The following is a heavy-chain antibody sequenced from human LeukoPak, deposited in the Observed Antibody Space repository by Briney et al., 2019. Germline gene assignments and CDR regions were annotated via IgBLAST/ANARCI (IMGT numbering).Heavy chain of an antibody. D-gene: IGHD2-15*01. CDR2: MNPYSGNT. J-gene: IGHJ5*02. Sequence: ASVKVSCKASGYTFTSYDINWVRQATGQGLEWMGWMNPYSGNTGYAQKFQGRVTMTRNTSISTAYMELSSLRSEDTAVNYCARVIDCSGGSCYGFDPWGQGTLVTVSS. CDR1: GYTFTSYD. V-gene: IGHV1-8*01. CDR3: ARVIDCSGGSCYGFDP.